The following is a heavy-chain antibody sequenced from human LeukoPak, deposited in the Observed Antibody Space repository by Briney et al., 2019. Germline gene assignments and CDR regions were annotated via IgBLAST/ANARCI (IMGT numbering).Heavy chain of an antibody. J-gene: IGHJ4*02. CDR3: ARPTYCGSNCYFNFDY. D-gene: IGHD2-21*02. CDR2: IKPNSGVT. CDR1: GYTLATYF. Sequence: ASVKVSCKTSGYTLATYFMHWVRQAPGQGLEWMGYIKPNSGVTNYAQKFRGRVTMTWDTSISTAYIELSGLTSDDTAIYYCARPTYCGSNCYFNFDYWGQGTLVTVSS. V-gene: IGHV1-2*02.